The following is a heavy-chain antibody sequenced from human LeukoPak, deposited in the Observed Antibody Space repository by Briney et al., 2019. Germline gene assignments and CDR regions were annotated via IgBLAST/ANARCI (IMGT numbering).Heavy chain of an antibody. J-gene: IGHJ6*03. V-gene: IGHV1-69*06. CDR2: IIPIFGTA. CDR1: GGTFSSYA. Sequence: GASVKVSCKASGGTFSSYAISWVRQAPGQGLEWMGGIIPIFGTANYAQKFQGRVTITADKSTSTAYMELSSLRSEDTAVYYCARGGKMGYYYYYYMDVWGKGTTVTVSS. D-gene: IGHD1-26*01. CDR3: ARGGKMGYYYYYYMDV.